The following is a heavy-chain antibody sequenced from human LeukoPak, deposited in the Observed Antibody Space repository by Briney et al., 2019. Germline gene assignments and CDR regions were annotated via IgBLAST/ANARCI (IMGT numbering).Heavy chain of an antibody. D-gene: IGHD2-15*01. J-gene: IGHJ6*02. CDR2: MSPHNGHT. CDR3: AAYCSGGSCYSGWYYYGMDV. V-gene: IGHV1-8*01. CDR1: GYTFIDYD. Sequence: GASVKVSCKASGYTFIDYDINWVRQAPGQGLEWMGLMSPHNGHTEYAQNFQGRVTMTRDTSTGTAYMELRSLRSDDTAVYYCAAYCSGGSCYSGWYYYGMDVWGQGTTVTVSS.